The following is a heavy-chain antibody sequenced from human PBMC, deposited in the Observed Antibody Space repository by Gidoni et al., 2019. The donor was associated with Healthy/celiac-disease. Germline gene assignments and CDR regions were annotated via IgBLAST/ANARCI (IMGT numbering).Heavy chain of an antibody. D-gene: IGHD3-9*01. CDR1: AYTVTSYY. V-gene: IGHV1-46*01. Sequence: QLQLVQSGAEVQTPGASVTVSCKASAYTVTSYYMHWVRQAPGQGLEWLGIINPSGGSTSYAQKFQGRVTMTRDTSTSTVYMELSSLRSEDTAVYYCALTGKSYYFDYWGQGTLVTVSS. J-gene: IGHJ4*02. CDR2: INPSGGST. CDR3: ALTGKSYYFDY.